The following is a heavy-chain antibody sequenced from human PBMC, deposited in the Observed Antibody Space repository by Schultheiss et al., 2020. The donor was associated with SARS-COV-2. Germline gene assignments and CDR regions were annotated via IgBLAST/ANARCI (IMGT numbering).Heavy chain of an antibody. CDR3: ARGRFGATWRYYYGMDV. J-gene: IGHJ6*02. V-gene: IGHV3-13*01. D-gene: IGHD1-26*01. CDR1: GFTFSSYD. Sequence: GESLKISCAASGFTFSSYDMHWVRQATGKGLEWVSAIGTASDTYYPGSVKGRFTISRENAKNSLYLQMNSLRAGDTAVYYCARGRFGATWRYYYGMDVWGQGTTVTVSS. CDR2: IGTASDT.